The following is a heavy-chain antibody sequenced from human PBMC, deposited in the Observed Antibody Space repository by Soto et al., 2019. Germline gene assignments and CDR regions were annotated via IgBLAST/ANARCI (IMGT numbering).Heavy chain of an antibody. D-gene: IGHD5-18*01. CDR2: ISGRSGST. Sequence: PGGSLRLSCAASGFTFSSYAMSWVRQAPGKGLEWVSAISGRSGSTYYADSVKGRFTISRDNSKNTLYLQMNSLRAEDTAVYYCAKSPKRKMWDTAMVTASRGMYYYGMDVWGQGTTVTVSS. CDR3: AKSPKRKMWDTAMVTASRGMYYYGMDV. J-gene: IGHJ6*02. V-gene: IGHV3-23*01. CDR1: GFTFSSYA.